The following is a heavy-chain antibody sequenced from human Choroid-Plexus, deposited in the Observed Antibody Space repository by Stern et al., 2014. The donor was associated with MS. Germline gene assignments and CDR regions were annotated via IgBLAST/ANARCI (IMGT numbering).Heavy chain of an antibody. CDR1: GFTFGSCA. V-gene: IGHV3-30*18. CDR2: VSYDGSHT. Sequence: VQLVESGGGVVQPGRPLRLSCVASGFTFGSCAMHWVRQAPGKGLEWVAGVSYDGSHTYYAHSVKGRFTISRDKSQNTLYMQMSSLRPEDTAVYYCAKDRQYLTYFFDHWGQGSLVTVSS. CDR3: AKDRQYLTYFFDH. D-gene: IGHD2/OR15-2a*01. J-gene: IGHJ5*02.